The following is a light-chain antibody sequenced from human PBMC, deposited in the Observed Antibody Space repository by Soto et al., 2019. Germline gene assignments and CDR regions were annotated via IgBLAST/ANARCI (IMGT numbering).Light chain of an antibody. J-gene: IGLJ2*01. Sequence: QSALTQPASVSGSPGQSITISCTGTSSDVGRYNYVSWYQQYPGKAPKLIIFEVSIRRSGVSNRFSGSKSGTTASLTISGLQIEDEADYYCSSYTSRTSVVFGGGTKLTVL. CDR2: EVS. V-gene: IGLV2-14*01. CDR3: SSYTSRTSVV. CDR1: SSDVGRYNY.